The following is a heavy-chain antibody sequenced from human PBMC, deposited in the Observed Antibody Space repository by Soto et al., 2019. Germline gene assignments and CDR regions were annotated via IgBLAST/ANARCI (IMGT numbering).Heavy chain of an antibody. D-gene: IGHD1-26*01. Sequence: QVQLQESGPGVVEPSQTLSLTCTVSGGSINNNGYFWSWIRQPPESGLEWIGHIYNSGSTYSNPSLKSRLTISVDTSKNQFSLKLSSVTAADTAVYYCARGPSGDKVDYWGQGTLVTVSS. CDR2: IYNSGST. CDR3: ARGPSGDKVDY. V-gene: IGHV4-30-4*01. J-gene: IGHJ4*02. CDR1: GGSINNNGYF.